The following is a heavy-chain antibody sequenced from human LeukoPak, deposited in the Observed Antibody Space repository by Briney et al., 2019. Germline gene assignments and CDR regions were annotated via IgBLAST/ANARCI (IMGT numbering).Heavy chain of an antibody. V-gene: IGHV3-7*01. CDR2: IKQDGSEK. Sequence: GGSLRLSCAASGFTFSSYCMSWVRQAPGKGLEWVANIKQDGSEKYYVDSVKGRFTISRDNAKNSLYLQMNSLRAEDTAVYYCARDGTALQYSYGYTPAFDIWGQGTMVTVSS. CDR1: GFTFSSYC. D-gene: IGHD5-18*01. CDR3: ARDGTALQYSYGYTPAFDI. J-gene: IGHJ3*02.